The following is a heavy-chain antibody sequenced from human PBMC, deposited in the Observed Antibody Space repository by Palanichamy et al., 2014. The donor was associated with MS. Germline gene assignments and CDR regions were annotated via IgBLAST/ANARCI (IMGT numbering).Heavy chain of an antibody. CDR3: ARVLAGGCMDV. D-gene: IGHD6-13*01. CDR2: IDSDGNNI. J-gene: IGHJ6*02. V-gene: IGHV3-74*03. Sequence: EVQLVESGGGVLQPGGSLRLSCAASGFTFSSYWMHWVRQASGKGLVWVSRIDSDGNNIQYAGSVKGRFTISRDNAKNTLYPQMNSLRVKDTAVYYCARVLAGGCMDVWGQGTTVTISS. CDR1: GFTFSSYW.